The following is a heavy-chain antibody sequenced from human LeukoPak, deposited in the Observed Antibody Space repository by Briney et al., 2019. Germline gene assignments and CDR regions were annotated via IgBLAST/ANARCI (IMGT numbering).Heavy chain of an antibody. CDR1: GFTFSSYS. J-gene: IGHJ6*02. D-gene: IGHD3-3*01. Sequence: PGGSLRLSCAASGFTFSSYSMNWVRQAPGKGLEWVSSISSSSSYIYYADSVKGRFTISRDNAKNSLYLQMNSLRAEDTAVYYCARVPGNDFWSGFPLPDYYYGMDVWGQGTTVTVSS. V-gene: IGHV3-21*01. CDR3: ARVPGNDFWSGFPLPDYYYGMDV. CDR2: ISSSSSYI.